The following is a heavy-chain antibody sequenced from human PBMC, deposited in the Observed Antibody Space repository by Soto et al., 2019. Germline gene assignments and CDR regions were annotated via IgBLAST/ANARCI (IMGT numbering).Heavy chain of an antibody. CDR2: IKQDGSEK. CDR1: GFTFSSYW. D-gene: IGHD3-3*01. J-gene: IGHJ5*01. V-gene: IGHV3-7*03. Sequence: GWSLRLSCAASGFTFSSYWMSWVRHAPGKGLEWVANIKQDGSEKYYVDSVKGRFTISRDNAKNSLYLQMNSLRAEDTAVYYCARDAGVVFDNWFDTWVHGILVIVSS. CDR3: ARDAGVVFDNWFDT.